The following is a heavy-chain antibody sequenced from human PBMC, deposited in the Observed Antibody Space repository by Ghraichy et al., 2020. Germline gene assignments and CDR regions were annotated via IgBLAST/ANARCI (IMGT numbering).Heavy chain of an antibody. V-gene: IGHV3-7*01. CDR2: IKQDGSEK. J-gene: IGHJ4*02. D-gene: IGHD1-26*01. CDR1: GFTFSSYW. Sequence: GSLRLSCAASGFTFSSYWMSWVRQAPGKGLEWVANIKQDGSEKYYVDSVKGRFTISRDNAKNSLYLQMNSLRAEDTAVYYCARVLGSYYALFDYWGQGTLVTVSS. CDR3: ARVLGSYYALFDY.